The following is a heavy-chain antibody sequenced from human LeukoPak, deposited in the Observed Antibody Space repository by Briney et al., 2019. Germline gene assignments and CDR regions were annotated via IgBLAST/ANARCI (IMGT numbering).Heavy chain of an antibody. D-gene: IGHD3-22*01. CDR1: GYTFTSYG. J-gene: IGHJ2*01. Sequence: GASVKVSCKASGYTFTSYGISWVRQAPGQGLEWMGWISAYNGNTNYAQKFQGRVTMTRDTSISTAYMELSRLRSDDTAVYYCAREYYYDSSGDWYFDLWGRGTLVTVSS. CDR2: ISAYNGNT. CDR3: AREYYYDSSGDWYFDL. V-gene: IGHV1-18*01.